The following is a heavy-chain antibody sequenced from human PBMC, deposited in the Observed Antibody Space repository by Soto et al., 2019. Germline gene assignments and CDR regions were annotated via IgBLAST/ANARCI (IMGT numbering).Heavy chain of an antibody. CDR1: GFTFSSYG. CDR2: IWYDGSNK. V-gene: IGHV3-33*01. CDR3: ARAGIAGNYYYGMDV. J-gene: IGHJ6*02. D-gene: IGHD6-13*01. Sequence: GGSLRLSCAASGFTFSSYGMHWVRQAPGKGLEWVAVIWYDGSNKYYADSVKGRFTISRDNSKNTLYLQMSSLRAEDTAVYYCARAGIAGNYYYGMDVWGQGTTVTVSS.